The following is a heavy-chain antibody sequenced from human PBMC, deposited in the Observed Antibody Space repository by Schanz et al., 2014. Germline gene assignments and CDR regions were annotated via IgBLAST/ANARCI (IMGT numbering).Heavy chain of an antibody. D-gene: IGHD3-10*01. V-gene: IGHV3-30-3*01. J-gene: IGHJ4*02. Sequence: QVQLLQFGGGVVQPGRSLRLSCAASGFTFSSYAMHWVRQAPGKGLEWVALISNDGSIKYYADSVEGRFTISRVNSKNTLYLQMSSLRAEDTAVYYCARDFDDRRGYGSGYCLGDCMDVWGRGTLVTVSS. CDR3: ARDFDDRRGYGSGYCLGDCMDV. CDR2: ISNDGSIK. CDR1: GFTFSSYA.